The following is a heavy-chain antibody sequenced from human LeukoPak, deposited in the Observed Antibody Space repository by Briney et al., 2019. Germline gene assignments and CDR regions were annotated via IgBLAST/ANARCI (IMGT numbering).Heavy chain of an antibody. V-gene: IGHV4-59*01. CDR1: GGSISSYY. J-gene: IGHJ4*02. CDR2: IYYSGST. Sequence: PSETLSLTCTVSGGSISSYYWSWIRQPPGKGLEWIGYIYYSGSTNYNPSLKSRVTISVDTSKNQFSLKLSSVTAADTAVYYCARVRRGMGYYYDSSGITTAPFDYWGQGTLVTVSS. CDR3: ARVRRGMGYYYDSSGITTAPFDY. D-gene: IGHD3-22*01.